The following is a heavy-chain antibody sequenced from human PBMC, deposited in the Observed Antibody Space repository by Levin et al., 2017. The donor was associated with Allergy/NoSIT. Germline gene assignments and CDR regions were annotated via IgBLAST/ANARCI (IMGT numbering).Heavy chain of an antibody. J-gene: IGHJ6*02. Sequence: GGSLRLSCAASGFTFDDYAMHWVRQTPGRGLECVSSISWNSETIGYADSVKGRFTISRDNAKMSLFLQMKSLRAEDTALYYCAKGIDSIGHYGMDVWGQGTTVTVSS. CDR1: GFTFDDYA. D-gene: IGHD3-22*01. CDR2: ISWNSETI. V-gene: IGHV3-9*01. CDR3: AKGIDSIGHYGMDV.